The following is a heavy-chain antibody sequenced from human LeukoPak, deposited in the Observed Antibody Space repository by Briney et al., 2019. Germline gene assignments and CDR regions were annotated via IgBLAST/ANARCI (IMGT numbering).Heavy chain of an antibody. CDR3: AKGTIMITFGGPDF. V-gene: IGHV3-7*03. Sequence: PGGSLRLSCAASGFTFSSYWMSWVRQAPGKGLEWVANIKQDGSEKYYVDSVKGRFTISRDNSKNTLYLQMNSLRAEDTAVYYCAKGTIMITFGGPDFWGQGTLVTVSS. CDR2: IKQDGSEK. D-gene: IGHD3-16*01. J-gene: IGHJ4*02. CDR1: GFTFSSYW.